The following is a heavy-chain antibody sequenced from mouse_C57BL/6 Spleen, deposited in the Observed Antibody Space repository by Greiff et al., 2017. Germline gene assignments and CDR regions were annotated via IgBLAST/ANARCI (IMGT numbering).Heavy chain of an antibody. CDR3: TRRDYGSPCGY. CDR1: GYTFTDYE. Sequence: QVQLKQSGAELVRPGASVTLSCKASGYTFTDYEMHWVKQTPVHGLEWIGAIDPETGGTAYNQKFKGKAILTADKSSSTAYMELRSLTSEDSAVYYCTRRDYGSPCGYWGQGTTLTVSS. J-gene: IGHJ2*01. V-gene: IGHV1-15*01. CDR2: IDPETGGT. D-gene: IGHD1-1*01.